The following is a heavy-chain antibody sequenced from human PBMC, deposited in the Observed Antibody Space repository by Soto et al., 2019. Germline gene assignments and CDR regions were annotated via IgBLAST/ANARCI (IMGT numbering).Heavy chain of an antibody. CDR2: INPSGGST. Sequence: QVQLVQSGAEVKKPGASVKVSCKASGYTFTSYYMHWVRQAPGQGLEWMGIINPSGGSTSYAQKFQGRVTMTRDTSTSTVYMELSSLRSEDTAVYYCARDWHLGYCGGDCPLGYWGQGTLVTVSS. CDR3: ARDWHLGYCGGDCPLGY. CDR1: GYTFTSYY. V-gene: IGHV1-46*01. J-gene: IGHJ4*02. D-gene: IGHD2-21*02.